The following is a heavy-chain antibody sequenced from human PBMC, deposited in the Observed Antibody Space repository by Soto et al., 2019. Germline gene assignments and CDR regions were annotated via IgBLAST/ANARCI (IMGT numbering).Heavy chain of an antibody. J-gene: IGHJ4*02. V-gene: IGHV2-5*02. CDR1: GFSLSTSGVG. Sequence: SGPTLVNPTQTLTLTCTFSGFSLSTSGVGVGWIRQPPGKALEWLALIYWDDAERYRASLKSRLTITKDTSKNQVVLTMTNMDPVDTGTYYCARTFDFWSGYYQIDYWGQGTLVTLSS. D-gene: IGHD3-3*01. CDR3: ARTFDFWSGYYQIDY. CDR2: IYWDDAE.